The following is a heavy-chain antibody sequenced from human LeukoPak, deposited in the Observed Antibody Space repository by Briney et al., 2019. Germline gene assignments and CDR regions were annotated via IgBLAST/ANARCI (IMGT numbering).Heavy chain of an antibody. J-gene: IGHJ5*01. CDR3: ARGRFGSPPGCFES. Sequence: KPSETLSLTCTVSADSLRDYYWNWIRQSPGKGLEWIGYIYYTGNTNYNPSLKSRVTLSVDTSSKQFSLQMTSVTAADTAVYFCARGRFGSPPGCFESWGQGTLVTVSP. V-gene: IGHV4-59*01. CDR2: IYYTGNT. D-gene: IGHD3-10*01. CDR1: ADSLRDYY.